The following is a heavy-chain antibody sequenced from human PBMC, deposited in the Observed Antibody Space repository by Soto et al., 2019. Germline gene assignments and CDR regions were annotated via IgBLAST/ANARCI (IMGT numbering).Heavy chain of an antibody. D-gene: IGHD4-4*01. CDR2: ISGSGGST. CDR3: AKVEAYSNYGVFYYYGMDV. Sequence: HPGGSLRLSCAASGFTFSSYAMSWVRQAPGKGLEWVSAISGSGGSTYYADSVKGRFTISRDNSKNTLYLQMNSLRAEDTAVYYCAKVEAYSNYGVFYYYGMDVWGQGTTVTVSS. J-gene: IGHJ6*02. V-gene: IGHV3-23*01. CDR1: GFTFSSYA.